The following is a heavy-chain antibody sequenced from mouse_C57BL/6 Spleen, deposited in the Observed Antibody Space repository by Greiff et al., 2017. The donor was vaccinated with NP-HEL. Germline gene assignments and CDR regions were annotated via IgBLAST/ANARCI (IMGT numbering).Heavy chain of an antibody. Sequence: EVQGVESGGDLVKPGGSLKLSCAASGFTFSSYGMSWVRQTPDKRLEWVATISSGGSYTYYPDSVKGRFTISRDNAKNTLYLQMSSLKSEDTAMYYCARRNYYGSSNYAMDDWGQGTSVTVSS. CDR3: ARRNYYGSSNYAMDD. CDR1: GFTFSSYG. J-gene: IGHJ4*01. V-gene: IGHV5-6*01. CDR2: ISSGGSYT. D-gene: IGHD1-1*01.